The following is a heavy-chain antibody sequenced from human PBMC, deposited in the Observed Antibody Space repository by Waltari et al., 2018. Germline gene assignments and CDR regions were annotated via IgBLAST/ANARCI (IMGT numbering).Heavy chain of an antibody. CDR1: GGSISGYY. CDR3: ARDHYCSGGACYPGGSAFDI. D-gene: IGHD2-15*01. CDR2: IYTSGST. V-gene: IGHV4-4*07. Sequence: QVQLQQSGPGLVKPSQTLSLTCTVPGGSISGYYWNWIRQPPGKGLEWIGRIYTSGSTNYNPSLKSRVTISINTSNNQFSLKLSSVTAADTAVYYCARDHYCSGGACYPGGSAFDIWGQGTMVTVSS. J-gene: IGHJ3*02.